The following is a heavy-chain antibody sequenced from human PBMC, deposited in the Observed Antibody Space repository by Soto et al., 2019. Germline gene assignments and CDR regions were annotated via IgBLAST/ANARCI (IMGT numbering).Heavy chain of an antibody. J-gene: IGHJ4*02. CDR1: GYRFTGFY. CDR3: ARGGDSGYSPHVFDH. D-gene: IGHD3-22*01. V-gene: IGHV1-2*04. CDR2: INPKSGDT. Sequence: QVQLVQSGAEVKKPGASVKVSCRSSGYRFTGFYMHWVRHAPGQGLEWMGWINPKSGDTRYAQKFQDWVTMTWDTSITTAYLELSRLRSDATAVYYCARGGDSGYSPHVFDHWGQGSLVTVSS.